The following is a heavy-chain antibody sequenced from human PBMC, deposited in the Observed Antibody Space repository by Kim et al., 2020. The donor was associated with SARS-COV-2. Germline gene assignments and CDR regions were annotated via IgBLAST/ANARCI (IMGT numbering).Heavy chain of an antibody. V-gene: IGHV4-39*01. CDR3: ARLRRSISGYDRPASY. J-gene: IGHJ4*02. D-gene: IGHD5-12*01. Sequence: SLKSRVTISVDTSKNQFSLKLSSVTAADTAVYYCARLRRSISGYDRPASYWGQGTLVTVSS.